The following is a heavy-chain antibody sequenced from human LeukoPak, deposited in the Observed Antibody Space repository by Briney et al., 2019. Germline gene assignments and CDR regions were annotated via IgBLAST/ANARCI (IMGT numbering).Heavy chain of an antibody. J-gene: IGHJ6*02. CDR1: EFPFITFS. Sequence: GGSLKLSFAASEFPFITFSINWARKAQGKGLRWLATKRQEGSEKYYVDSVKGRFTISRDNAKNSLYLQMNSLRAEDTAVYYCARDPLIAVAGTYYYYGMDVWGQGTTVTVSS. CDR3: ARDPLIAVAGTYYYYGMDV. D-gene: IGHD6-19*01. CDR2: KRQEGSEK. V-gene: IGHV3-7*01.